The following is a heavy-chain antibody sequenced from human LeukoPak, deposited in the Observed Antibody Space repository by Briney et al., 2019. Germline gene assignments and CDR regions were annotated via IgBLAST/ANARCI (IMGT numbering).Heavy chain of an antibody. V-gene: IGHV3-21*01. J-gene: IGHJ4*02. Sequence: PGGSLRLSCAASGFTFSTYSRNWVRQAPGKGLEWVSSITSSRIYIYYADSVKGRFTISRDNAKNSLHLQMNSLRAEDTAVYYCARDGSRGNLVTAPDFWGQGTLVTVSS. CDR3: ARDGSRGNLVTAPDF. D-gene: IGHD2-21*02. CDR1: GFTFSTYS. CDR2: ITSSRIYI.